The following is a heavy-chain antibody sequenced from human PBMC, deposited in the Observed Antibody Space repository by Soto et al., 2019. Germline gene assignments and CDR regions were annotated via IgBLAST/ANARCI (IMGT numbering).Heavy chain of an antibody. J-gene: IGHJ6*02. CDR1: GFTFSSYE. CDR3: ARDPTIYSGKFDYGLDV. V-gene: IGHV3-48*03. CDR2: IGTSGKTI. Sequence: LRLSCAVSGFTFSSYEMNWVRQAPGKGLEWVSYIGTSGKTIYYADSVRGRFTISRDNAKNSLYLQMNSLRAEDTAVYFCARDPTIYSGKFDYGLDVWGRGTTVTVSS. D-gene: IGHD4-4*01.